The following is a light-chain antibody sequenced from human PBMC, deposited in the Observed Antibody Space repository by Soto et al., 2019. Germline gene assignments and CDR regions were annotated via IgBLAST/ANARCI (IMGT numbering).Light chain of an antibody. CDR3: QQYGSSPNT. CDR1: QSVSSSY. V-gene: IGKV3-20*01. CDR2: GAS. J-gene: IGKJ2*01. Sequence: EIVLTQSPGTLSLSPGERATLSCRASQSVSSSYLAWYQQKPGQAPRLLIYGASSRETGIPDRYSGSGSGTDFTLTISRLEPEDFAVYYCQQYGSSPNTFGQGTKLEIK.